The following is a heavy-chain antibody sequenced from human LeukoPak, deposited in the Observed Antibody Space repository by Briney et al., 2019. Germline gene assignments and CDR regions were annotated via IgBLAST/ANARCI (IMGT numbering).Heavy chain of an antibody. D-gene: IGHD1-1*01. V-gene: IGHV3-13*01. J-gene: IGHJ5*02. CDR2: IDAGGDS. Sequence: GGSLRLSCAASGFTFRSFDMHWVRQPTGKGLEWVSGIDAGGDSYYAGSVKGRFTISRENGKNSLYLQMNSLRAGDTAVYYCGRGGPGGFDPWGQGTLVTVSS. CDR3: GRGGPGGFDP. CDR1: GFTFRSFD.